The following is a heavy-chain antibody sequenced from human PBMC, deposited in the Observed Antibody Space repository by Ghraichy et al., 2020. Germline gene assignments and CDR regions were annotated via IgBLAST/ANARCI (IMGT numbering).Heavy chain of an antibody. J-gene: IGHJ6*02. CDR2: IKSKTDGGTT. CDR3: TTDGGITMVRGVIRYYYYYGMDV. D-gene: IGHD3-10*01. Sequence: GSLRLSCAASGFTFSNAWMSWVRQAPGKGLEWVGRIKSKTDGGTTDYAAPVKGRFTISRDDSKNTLYLQMNSLKTEDTAVYYCTTDGGITMVRGVIRYYYYYGMDVWGQGTTVTVSS. V-gene: IGHV3-15*01. CDR1: GFTFSNAW.